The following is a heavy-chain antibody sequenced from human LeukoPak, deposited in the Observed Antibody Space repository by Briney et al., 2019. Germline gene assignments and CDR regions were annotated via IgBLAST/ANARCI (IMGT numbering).Heavy chain of an antibody. V-gene: IGHV4-59*08. Sequence: SETLSLTCTVSGGSISSYYWSWIRQPPGKGLEWIGYIYYSGSTNYNPSLKSRVTISVDTSKNQFSLKLSSVTAADTAVYYRARHHYDILTGYYGPPYFDYWGQGTLVTVSS. CDR1: GGSISSYY. J-gene: IGHJ4*02. CDR2: IYYSGST. D-gene: IGHD3-9*01. CDR3: ARHHYDILTGYYGPPYFDY.